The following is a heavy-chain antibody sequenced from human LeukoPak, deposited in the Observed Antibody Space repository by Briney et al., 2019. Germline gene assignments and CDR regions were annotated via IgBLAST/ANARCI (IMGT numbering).Heavy chain of an antibody. CDR1: GYTFSSYG. J-gene: IGHJ4*02. V-gene: IGHV1-18*01. CDR3: ARSSLGTITAGPFDY. D-gene: IGHD5-12*01. CDR2: ISGYNGNT. Sequence: ASVKVSCKASGYTFSSYGIAWVRQAPGQGLEWMGRISGYNGNTNYPQKLQGSVSITTDTSTTTAYMELRSLTSDDTAQYYCARSSLGTITAGPFDYWGQGTLVTVSS.